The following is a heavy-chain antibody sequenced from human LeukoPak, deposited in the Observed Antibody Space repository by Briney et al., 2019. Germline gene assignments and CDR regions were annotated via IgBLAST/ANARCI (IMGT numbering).Heavy chain of an antibody. Sequence: SETLSLTCAVYGGSFSGYYWSWIRHPPGKGLEWIGEINHSGSPNYNPSLKSRVTISVDTSKNQFSLKLSSVTAADTAVYYCARGRGIVGATGWSNWFDPWGQGTLVTVSS. CDR2: INHSGSP. D-gene: IGHD1-26*01. V-gene: IGHV4-34*01. CDR3: ARGRGIVGATGWSNWFDP. J-gene: IGHJ5*02. CDR1: GGSFSGYY.